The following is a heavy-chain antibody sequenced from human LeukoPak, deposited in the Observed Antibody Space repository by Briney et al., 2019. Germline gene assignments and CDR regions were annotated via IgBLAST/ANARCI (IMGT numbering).Heavy chain of an antibody. CDR2: INPNSGGT. D-gene: IGHD6-19*01. CDR1: GYTFTGYY. V-gene: IGHV1-2*02. CDR3: AREVGQWLVHIDY. Sequence: ASVKVSCKASGYTFTGYYMHWVRQAPGQGLEWMGWINPNSGGTNYAQKFQGRVTMTRDTSISTAYMELSRLRSDDTAVYYCAREVGQWLVHIDYWSQGTLVTVSS. J-gene: IGHJ4*02.